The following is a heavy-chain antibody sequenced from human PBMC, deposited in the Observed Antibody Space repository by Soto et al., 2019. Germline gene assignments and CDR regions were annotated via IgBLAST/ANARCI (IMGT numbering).Heavy chain of an antibody. V-gene: IGHV1-18*04. D-gene: IGHD2-15*01. CDR1: GYTFTNYG. Sequence: QVQLVQSGAEVRKPGASVKVSCKALGYTFTNYGLSWVRLAPGQGLEWMGWISAYNGNGDYAKKVQGRVTMTRDTSTGTAYMELRSLGSDDTAVYYCARLIGASGYGMDVWGQGTTVTVSS. CDR2: ISAYNGNG. J-gene: IGHJ6*02. CDR3: ARLIGASGYGMDV.